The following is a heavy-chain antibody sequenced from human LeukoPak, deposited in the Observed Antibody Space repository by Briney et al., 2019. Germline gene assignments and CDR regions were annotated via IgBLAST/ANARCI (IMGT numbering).Heavy chain of an antibody. D-gene: IGHD2-2*01. CDR3: ARVRRLGDCSSTSCQPSYYYYYMDV. CDR1: GGSISRSGYS. Sequence: SETLSLTCAVSGGSISRSGYSWSWIRQPAGKGLERIGRIYTSGSTNYNPSLKSRVTMSVDTSRNQFSLRLSSVTAADTAVYYCARVRRLGDCSSTSCQPSYYYYYMDVWGKGTTVTISS. CDR2: IYTSGST. V-gene: IGHV4-61*02. J-gene: IGHJ6*03.